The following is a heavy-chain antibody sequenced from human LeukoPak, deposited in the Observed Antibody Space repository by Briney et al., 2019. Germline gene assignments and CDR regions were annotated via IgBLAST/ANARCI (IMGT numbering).Heavy chain of an antibody. CDR1: GFTFSSYS. CDR3: AKSSGWNYYYYYMDV. V-gene: IGHV3-21*01. Sequence: GGSLRLSCAASGFTFSSYSMNWVRQAPGKGLEWVSSISSSSSYIYYADSVEGRFTISRDNAKNSLYLQMNSLRAEDTAVYYCAKSSGWNYYYYYMDVWGKGTTVIASS. D-gene: IGHD6-19*01. J-gene: IGHJ6*03. CDR2: ISSSSSYI.